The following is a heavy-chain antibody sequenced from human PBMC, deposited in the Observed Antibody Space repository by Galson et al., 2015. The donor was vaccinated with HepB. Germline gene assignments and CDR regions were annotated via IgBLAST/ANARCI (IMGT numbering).Heavy chain of an antibody. CDR3: ARAYAPTPDAFDI. J-gene: IGHJ3*02. CDR2: MSSEGSSI. CDR1: GFTFSAYA. Sequence: LRLSCAASGFTFSAYAMHWVRQAPGKGLEWVAAMSSEGSSIYYADSVKGRFTISRDNSKNTLYLQMNSLRSEDTAVYYCARAYAPTPDAFDIWGQGTMVTVSS. V-gene: IGHV3-30-3*01. D-gene: IGHD2-2*01.